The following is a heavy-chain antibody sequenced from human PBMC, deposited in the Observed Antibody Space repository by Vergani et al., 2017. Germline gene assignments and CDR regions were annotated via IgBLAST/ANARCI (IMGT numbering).Heavy chain of an antibody. V-gene: IGHV4-61*02. CDR1: GGSISSGSYY. CDR3: ARGYGDYEGLGY. D-gene: IGHD4-17*01. CDR2: IYTSGST. J-gene: IGHJ4*02. Sequence: QVQLQESGPGLVKPSQTLSLTCTVSGGSISSGSYYWSWIRQPAGKGLEWIGRIYTSGSTNYNPSLKSRVTMSVDTSKNQFSLKLSSVTAADTAVYYCARGYGDYEGLGYWGQGTLVTVSS.